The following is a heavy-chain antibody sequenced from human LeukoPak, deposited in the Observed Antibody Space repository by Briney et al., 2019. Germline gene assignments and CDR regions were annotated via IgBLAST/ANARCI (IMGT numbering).Heavy chain of an antibody. CDR3: ARDLSYYYDSSGYYPGAFDI. J-gene: IGHJ3*02. CDR1: GFTFSSYS. V-gene: IGHV3-21*01. Sequence: GGSLRLSCAASGFTFSSYSMNWVRQAPGKGLEWVSSISSSSSYIYYADSVKGRFTISRDNAKNSLYLQMNSLRAEDTAVYYCARDLSYYYDSSGYYPGAFDIWGQGTMFTVSS. CDR2: ISSSSSYI. D-gene: IGHD3-22*01.